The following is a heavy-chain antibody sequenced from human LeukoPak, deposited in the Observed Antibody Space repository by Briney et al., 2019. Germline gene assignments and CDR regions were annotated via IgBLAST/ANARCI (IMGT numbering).Heavy chain of an antibody. CDR2: IIPIFGTA. D-gene: IGHD3-22*01. J-gene: IGHJ4*02. Sequence: GASVKVSFTASGGTFSSYAISWVRQAPGQGLEWVGGIIPIFGTANYAQKLQGRVTMTTDTSTSTAYMELRSLRSDDTAVYYCARVTAYDSSGYPYYFDYWGQGTLVTVSS. CDR1: GGTFSSYA. V-gene: IGHV1-69*05. CDR3: ARVTAYDSSGYPYYFDY.